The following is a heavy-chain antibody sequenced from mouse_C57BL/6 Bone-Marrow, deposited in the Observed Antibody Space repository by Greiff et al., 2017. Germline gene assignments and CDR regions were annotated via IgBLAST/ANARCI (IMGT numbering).Heavy chain of an antibody. J-gene: IGHJ2*01. CDR2: ISSGGDYI. V-gene: IGHV5-9-1*02. D-gene: IGHD1-1*01. CDR1: GFTFSSYA. Sequence: DVMLVESGEGLVKPGGSLKLSRAASGFTFSSYAMSWVRQTPEKRLEWVAYISSGGDYIYYADTVKGRFTISRDNARNTLYLQMSSLKSEDTAMYYCTRDEGTVGYFDYWGQGTTLTVSS. CDR3: TRDEGTVGYFDY.